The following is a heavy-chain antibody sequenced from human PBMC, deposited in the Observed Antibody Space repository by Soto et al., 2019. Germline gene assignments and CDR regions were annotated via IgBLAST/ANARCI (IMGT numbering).Heavy chain of an antibody. CDR3: ARTNKTYYDFWSGYYSYYYYYGMDV. V-gene: IGHV1-18*01. D-gene: IGHD3-3*01. CDR2: ISAYNGNT. Sequence: VASVKVSCKASGYTFTSYGISWVRQAPGQGLEWMGWISAYNGNTNYAQKLQGRVTMTTDTSTSTAYMELRSLRSDDTAVYYCARTNKTYYDFWSGYYSYYYYYGMDVWGQGTTVTVSS. J-gene: IGHJ6*02. CDR1: GYTFTSYG.